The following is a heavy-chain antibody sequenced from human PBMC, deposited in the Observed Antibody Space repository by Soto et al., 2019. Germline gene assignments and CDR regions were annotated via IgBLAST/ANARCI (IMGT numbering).Heavy chain of an antibody. CDR1: GFTFSSYG. D-gene: IGHD2-15*01. Sequence: GGSLRLSCAASGFTFSSYGMHWVRQAPGKGLEWVALIWFDGSDKYYTESVKGRFTISRDNSKSTLYLQMNSLRAEDTAVYYCARLYCSAASCYSVGAFDIRGQGTMVT. V-gene: IGHV3-33*01. J-gene: IGHJ3*02. CDR3: ARLYCSAASCYSVGAFDI. CDR2: IWFDGSDK.